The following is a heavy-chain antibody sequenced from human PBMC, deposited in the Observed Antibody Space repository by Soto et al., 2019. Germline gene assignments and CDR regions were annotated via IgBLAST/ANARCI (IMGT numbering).Heavy chain of an antibody. D-gene: IGHD4-17*01. CDR2: VYNSGST. J-gene: IGHJ5*02. CDR1: GGSISSNY. Sequence: KPSETLSLTCTVSGGSISSNYWTWIRQPPGKGLEWIGYVYNSGSTNYNPSLKSRVTISVDTSKNQFSLKLSSVTAADTAVYYCARESLRTTTVTEGIWFDPWGQGTLVTVSS. CDR3: ARESLRTTTVTEGIWFDP. V-gene: IGHV4-59*08.